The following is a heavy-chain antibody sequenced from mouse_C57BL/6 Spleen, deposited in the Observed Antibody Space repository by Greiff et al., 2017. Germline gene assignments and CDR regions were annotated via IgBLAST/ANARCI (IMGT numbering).Heavy chain of an antibody. Sequence: QVQLQQSGAELVKPGASVKMSCKASGYTFTSYWITWVKQRPGQGLEWIGDIYPGSGSTNYNEKFKSKATLTVDTSSSTAYMQLSSLTSEDSAVYYCARSEGLRRGDGFGYWGQGTLVTVSA. J-gene: IGHJ3*01. D-gene: IGHD2-2*01. CDR3: ARSEGLRRGDGFGY. CDR2: IYPGSGST. CDR1: GYTFTSYW. V-gene: IGHV1-55*01.